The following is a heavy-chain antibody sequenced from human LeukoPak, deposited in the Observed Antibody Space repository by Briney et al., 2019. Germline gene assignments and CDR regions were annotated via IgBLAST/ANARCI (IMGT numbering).Heavy chain of an antibody. CDR2: ISSSGSFI. D-gene: IGHD3-22*01. CDR1: GFTFSDYY. Sequence: GGSLRLSCAASGFTFSDYYMSWIRQAPGKGLELVSYISSSGSFIYYADSVKGRFTISRDNAKNSLYLHMNSLRAEDTALYYCAREPYYDSSGYSPDYWGQGTLVTVSS. V-gene: IGHV3-11*04. J-gene: IGHJ4*02. CDR3: AREPYYDSSGYSPDY.